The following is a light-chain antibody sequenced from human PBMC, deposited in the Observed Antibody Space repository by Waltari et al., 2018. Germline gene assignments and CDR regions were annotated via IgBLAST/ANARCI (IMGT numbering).Light chain of an antibody. V-gene: IGLV2-23*01. CDR3: CSYAGSSTYV. CDR1: SSDVGGYNL. CDR2: EGS. Sequence: QSALTQPASVSGPPGQSITLPCTGTSSDVGGYNLVSWYQQHPGKAPKLMSYEGSQRPSGVSNRFSGSKSGNTASLTISGLQAEDEADYYCCSYAGSSTYVFGTGTKVAVL. J-gene: IGLJ1*01.